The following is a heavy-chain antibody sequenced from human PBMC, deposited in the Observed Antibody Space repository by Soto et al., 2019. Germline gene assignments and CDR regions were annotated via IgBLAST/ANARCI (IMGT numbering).Heavy chain of an antibody. Sequence: QVQLVQSGAEVKKPGSSVKVSCKASGGTFCSYAINWVRQAPGQGLEWMGGIIPIFGTANYAQKFQGRVTITADESTSTAYMELSSLRSEDTAVYYCARDREQQLVLGYFQPWGQGTLVTVSS. CDR1: GGTFCSYA. D-gene: IGHD6-13*01. V-gene: IGHV1-69*01. J-gene: IGHJ1*01. CDR2: IIPIFGTA. CDR3: ARDREQQLVLGYFQP.